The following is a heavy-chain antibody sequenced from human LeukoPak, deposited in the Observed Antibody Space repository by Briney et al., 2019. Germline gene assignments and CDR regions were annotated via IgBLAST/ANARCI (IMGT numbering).Heavy chain of an antibody. Sequence: SETLSLTCTVSGGSISNSSYYWGWIRQPPGKGLEWIGSMYYSGSTYYNPCLKSRATISVDTSKNQFSLKLSSVTAADTAVYYCARHGRMGTINPSYWGQGTLVTVSS. J-gene: IGHJ4*02. CDR2: MYYSGST. V-gene: IGHV4-39*01. CDR1: GGSISNSSYY. D-gene: IGHD5-24*01. CDR3: ARHGRMGTINPSY.